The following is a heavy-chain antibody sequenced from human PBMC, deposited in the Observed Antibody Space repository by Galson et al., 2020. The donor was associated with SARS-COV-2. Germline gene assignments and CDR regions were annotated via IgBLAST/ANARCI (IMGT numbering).Heavy chain of an antibody. CDR3: ARGEHTLDY. CDR2: TYSSGYT. CDR1: GGSITGYY. V-gene: IGHV4-4*07. Sequence: SETLSLTCTVSGGSITGYYWNWIRQPAGKGLEWIGRTYSSGYTNYNPSVKSRVTLSVDTSKNQFSLRLNSLTAADTAFYFCARGEHTLDYWGQGTLVTVSS. J-gene: IGHJ4*02.